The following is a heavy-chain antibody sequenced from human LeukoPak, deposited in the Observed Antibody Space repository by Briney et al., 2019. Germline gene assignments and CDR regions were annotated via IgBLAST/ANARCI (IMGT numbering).Heavy chain of an antibody. CDR2: INHSGST. D-gene: IGHD3-10*01. Sequence: PSETLSLTCAVYGGYISGYYWSWIRQPPGKGLEWIGEINHSGSTNYNPSLKSRVTISVDTSKNQSSLKLSSVPAAETAVYYCASIGSYYGNWFDPWGQGTLVTVSS. CDR1: GGYISGYY. CDR3: ASIGSYYGNWFDP. V-gene: IGHV4-34*01. J-gene: IGHJ5*02.